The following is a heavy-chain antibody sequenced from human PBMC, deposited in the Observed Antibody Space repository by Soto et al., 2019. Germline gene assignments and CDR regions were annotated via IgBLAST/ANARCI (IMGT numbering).Heavy chain of an antibody. J-gene: IGHJ4*02. CDR3: AGASRIAAAAPFDY. V-gene: IGHV4-39*01. CDR2: IYYSGST. D-gene: IGHD6-13*01. Sequence: QLQLQESGPGLVKPSETLSLTCTVSGGSISSSSYYWGWIRQPPGKGLEWIGSIYYSGSTYYNPSLKSRVTISVDTSKHRFSLKLSSVTAADTAVYYCAGASRIAAAAPFDYWGQGTLVTVSS. CDR1: GGSISSSSYY.